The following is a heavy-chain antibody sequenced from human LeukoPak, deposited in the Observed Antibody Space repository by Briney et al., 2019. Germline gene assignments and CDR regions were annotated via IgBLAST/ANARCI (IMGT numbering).Heavy chain of an antibody. V-gene: IGHV3-23*01. Sequence: GGSLRLSCAVSGITLSNYGMSWVRQAPGKGLGWVAGISDSGGSTNYADSVKGRFTISGDNPKNTLYLQMNSLRAEDTAVYFCAKRGIVIRAVIIVGFHKEAYYFDYWGQGALVTVSS. CDR1: GITLSNYG. D-gene: IGHD3-10*01. J-gene: IGHJ4*02. CDR3: AKRGIVIRAVIIVGFHKEAYYFDY. CDR2: ISDSGGST.